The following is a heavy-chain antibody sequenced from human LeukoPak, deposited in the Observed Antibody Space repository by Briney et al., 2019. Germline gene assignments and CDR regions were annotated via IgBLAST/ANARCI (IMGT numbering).Heavy chain of an antibody. Sequence: PGGSLRLSCAASGFTFSSYAMSWVRQAPGKGLEWVSVVYKDGKMFYIDSVKGRFAISRDTSKNTVYLQMNNLRAEDTAVYYGASRHCSGGDCYFAGADPFDHWGQGTLVTVSS. J-gene: IGHJ4*02. V-gene: IGHV3-23*03. CDR1: GFTFSSYA. D-gene: IGHD2-21*01. CDR3: ASRHCSGGDCYFAGADPFDH. CDR2: VYKDGKM.